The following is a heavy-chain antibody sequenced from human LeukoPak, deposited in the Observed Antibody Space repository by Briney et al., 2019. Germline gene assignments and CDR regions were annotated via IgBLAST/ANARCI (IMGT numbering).Heavy chain of an antibody. D-gene: IGHD3-10*02. Sequence: SETLSLTCTVSGGSISPYYWSWIRQPPGKGLEWLGYIYYSGNTEYKPSLKSRVAMSVDTSKNQFSLRLSPVTAADTAVYYCARSTGSTMFIDYWGQGTLVTVSS. CDR3: ARSTGSTMFIDY. CDR2: IYYSGNT. CDR1: GGSISPYY. J-gene: IGHJ4*02. V-gene: IGHV4-59*01.